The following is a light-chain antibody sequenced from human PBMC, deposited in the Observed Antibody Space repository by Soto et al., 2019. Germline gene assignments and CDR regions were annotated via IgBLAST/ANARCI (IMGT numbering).Light chain of an antibody. Sequence: QPVLTQPPSASGTPGQRVNISCYGSSSNIETNTVDWYQHLPGTAPKVLIFNNNQRPSGVPDRFSGSKSGTSASLAISGLQSEDEAHYYCAVWDDSLSGMIFGGGTKLTVL. V-gene: IGLV1-44*01. CDR1: SSNIETNT. J-gene: IGLJ2*01. CDR3: AVWDDSLSGMI. CDR2: NNN.